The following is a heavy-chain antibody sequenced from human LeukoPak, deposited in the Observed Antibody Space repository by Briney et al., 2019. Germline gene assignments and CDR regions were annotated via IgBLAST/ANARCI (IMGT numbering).Heavy chain of an antibody. D-gene: IGHD3-10*01. CDR2: INPDSGGT. Sequence: GASVKVSCKASGYTFTGYYIHWVRQAPGQGLEWMGWINPDSGGTNYAQKFQGRVTMTRDTSIRTAYMELSRLRSDDTAVYYCARMSYYYGSGSYYYIDYWGQGTLVTVSS. J-gene: IGHJ4*02. V-gene: IGHV1-2*02. CDR1: GYTFTGYY. CDR3: ARMSYYYGSGSYYYIDY.